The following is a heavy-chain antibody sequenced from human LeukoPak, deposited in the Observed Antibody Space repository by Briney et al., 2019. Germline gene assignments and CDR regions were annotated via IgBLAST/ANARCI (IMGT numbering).Heavy chain of an antibody. CDR2: INSDGSST. CDR1: GFTFSSYW. CDR3: ASMVATGGY. J-gene: IGHJ4*02. D-gene: IGHD5-12*01. V-gene: IGHV3-74*01. Sequence: TGGSLRLSCAASGFTFSSYWMHWVRQAPGKGLAWVSRINSDGSSTSYADSVKGRFTNSRDNAKNTLYLQMNSLRAEDTAVYYCASMVATGGYWGQGTLVTVSS.